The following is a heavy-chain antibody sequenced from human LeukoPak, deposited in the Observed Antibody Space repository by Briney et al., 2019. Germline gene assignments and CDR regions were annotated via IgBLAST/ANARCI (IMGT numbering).Heavy chain of an antibody. J-gene: IGHJ6*03. V-gene: IGHV4-34*01. CDR2: INHSGST. Sequence: SETLSLTCAVYGGSFSGYYWSWIRQPPGKGLEWIGEINHSGSTNYNPSLKSRVTISVDTSKNQFSLKLSSVTAADTAVYYCARGSIAAAGTRWYYYHYMDVWGKGTTVTVSS. CDR1: GGSFSGYY. CDR3: ARGSIAAAGTRWYYYHYMDV. D-gene: IGHD6-13*01.